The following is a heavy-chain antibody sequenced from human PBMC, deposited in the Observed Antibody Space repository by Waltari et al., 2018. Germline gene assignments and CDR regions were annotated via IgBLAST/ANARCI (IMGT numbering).Heavy chain of an antibody. V-gene: IGHV4-39*01. CDR3: ASFNAWNFDLDY. J-gene: IGHJ4*02. CDR2: LYYGGVT. Sequence: QLHLQESGPGLVKPSETLSLTCTVSGASISSLNYYWGWVRQPPGKGLEWIGNLYYGGVTYYNPSLRRRVNMSIDASKKQLSLSLTSVSAADTATYYCASFNAWNFDLDYWGQGTLVTVSS. D-gene: IGHD1-7*01. CDR1: GASISSLNYY.